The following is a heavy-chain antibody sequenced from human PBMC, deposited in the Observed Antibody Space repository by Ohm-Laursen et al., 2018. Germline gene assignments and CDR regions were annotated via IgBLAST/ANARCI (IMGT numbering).Heavy chain of an antibody. V-gene: IGHV3-21*01. Sequence: GSLRLSCAASGFTFSAYGMHWVRQAPGKGLEWVSSISSSSSYIYYADSVKGRFTISRDNAKNSLYLQMNSLRAEDTAVYYCARDPTTDDAFDIWGQGTMVTVSS. J-gene: IGHJ3*02. CDR1: GFTFSAYG. CDR2: ISSSSSYI. D-gene: IGHD1-26*01. CDR3: ARDPTTDDAFDI.